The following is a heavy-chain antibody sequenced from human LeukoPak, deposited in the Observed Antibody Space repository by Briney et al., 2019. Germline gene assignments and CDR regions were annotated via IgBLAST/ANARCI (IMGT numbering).Heavy chain of an antibody. CDR3: ARSYYDSGAPPEWYFDL. D-gene: IGHD3-22*01. Sequence: ASVKVSRKASGYTFTRYGISWVRQAPGQGLEWMGWINAGNGNTKYSQKFQGRVTITRDTSASTAYMELSSLRSEDTAVYYCARSYYDSGAPPEWYFDLWGRGTLVTVSS. V-gene: IGHV1-18*01. J-gene: IGHJ2*01. CDR1: GYTFTRYG. CDR2: INAGNGNT.